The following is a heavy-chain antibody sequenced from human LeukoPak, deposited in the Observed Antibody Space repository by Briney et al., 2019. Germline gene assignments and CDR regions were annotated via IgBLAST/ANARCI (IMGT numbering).Heavy chain of an antibody. J-gene: IGHJ4*02. D-gene: IGHD3-22*01. CDR2: INPSGGST. V-gene: IGHV1-46*01. CDR3: ARSMVVITYLFDY. CDR1: GGTFGSYA. Sequence: ASVKVSCKASGGTFGSYAISWVRQAPGQGLEWMGIINPSGGSTSYAQKFQGRVTMTRDTSTSTVYMELSSLRSEDTAVYYCARSMVVITYLFDYWGQGTLVTVSS.